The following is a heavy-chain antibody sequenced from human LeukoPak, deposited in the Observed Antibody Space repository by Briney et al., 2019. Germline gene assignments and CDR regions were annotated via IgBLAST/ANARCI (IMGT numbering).Heavy chain of an antibody. CDR2: TRNKANSYTT. D-gene: IGHD3-22*01. CDR3: AKDGHLTMIVAVITFLWLDY. J-gene: IGHJ4*02. CDR1: GFTLSDRY. V-gene: IGHV3-72*01. Sequence: PGGSLRLSCAASGFTLSDRYMDWVRQAPGKGLEWVGRTRNKANSYTTEYAASVKGRFTISRDNSKNTLYLQMNSLRAEDTAVYYCAKDGHLTMIVAVITFLWLDYWGQGTLVTVSS.